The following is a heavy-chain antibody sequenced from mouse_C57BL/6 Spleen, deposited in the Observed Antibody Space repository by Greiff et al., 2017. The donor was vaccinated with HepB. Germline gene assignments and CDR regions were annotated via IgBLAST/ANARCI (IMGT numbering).Heavy chain of an antibody. Sequence: EVQVVESGGGLVKPGGSLKLSCAASGFTFSSYAMSWVRQTPEKRLEWVATISDGGSYTYYPDNVKGRFTISRDNAKNNLYLQMSHLKSEDTAMYYCARSDYSKGFDYWGQGTTLTVSS. CDR1: GFTFSSYA. V-gene: IGHV5-4*01. D-gene: IGHD2-5*01. CDR2: ISDGGSYT. CDR3: ARSDYSKGFDY. J-gene: IGHJ2*01.